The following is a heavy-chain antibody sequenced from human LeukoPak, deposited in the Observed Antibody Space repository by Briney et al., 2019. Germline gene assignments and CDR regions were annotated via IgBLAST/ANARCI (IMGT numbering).Heavy chain of an antibody. Sequence: SETLSLTCAVYGGSFSGYYWSWIRQPPGKGLEWIGEINHSGSTNYNPSLKSRVTISVDTSKNQFSLKLSSVTAADTAVYYCASTNRGGRYYFDYWGQGTLVTVSS. CDR3: ASTNRGGRYYFDY. J-gene: IGHJ4*02. D-gene: IGHD7-27*01. CDR2: INHSGST. V-gene: IGHV4-34*01. CDR1: GGSFSGYY.